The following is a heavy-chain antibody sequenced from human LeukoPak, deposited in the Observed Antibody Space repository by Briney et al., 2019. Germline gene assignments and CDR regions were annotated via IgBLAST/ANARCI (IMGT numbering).Heavy chain of an antibody. Sequence: GASVKVSCKASGYTFTSYDINWVRQAPGQGLEWIGWMNPNSGNTGYAQKFQGRVTITRNTSISTAYMELSSLRFEDTAVYYCARKLYYYDSSGYYSDVGFDPWGQGTLVTVSS. CDR1: GYTFTSYD. D-gene: IGHD3-22*01. V-gene: IGHV1-8*03. CDR2: MNPNSGNT. CDR3: ARKLYYYDSSGYYSDVGFDP. J-gene: IGHJ5*02.